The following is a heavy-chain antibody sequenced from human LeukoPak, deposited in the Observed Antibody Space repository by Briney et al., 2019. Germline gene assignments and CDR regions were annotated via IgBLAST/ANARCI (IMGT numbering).Heavy chain of an antibody. CDR3: AKEIAVTDWFDP. CDR2: ISYDGSNK. J-gene: IGHJ5*02. CDR1: GFTFSSYS. D-gene: IGHD4-17*01. Sequence: PGGSLRLSCAASGFTFSSYSMHWVRQAPGKGLEWVAVISYDGSNKYYADSVKGRFTISRDNSKNTLYLQMNSLRAVDTAVYYCAKEIAVTDWFDPWGQGTLVTVSS. V-gene: IGHV3-30*18.